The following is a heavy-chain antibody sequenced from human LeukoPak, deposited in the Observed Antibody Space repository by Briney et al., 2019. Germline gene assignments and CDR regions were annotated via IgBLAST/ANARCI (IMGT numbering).Heavy chain of an antibody. D-gene: IGHD6-13*01. J-gene: IGHJ3*02. CDR3: AREQYSSSWHDAFDI. CDR1: GFTFSDYW. CDR2: IWYDGSNK. Sequence: PGGSLRLSCAASGFTFSDYWMHWVRQAPGKGLEWVAVIWYDGSNKYYADSVKGRFTISRDNSKNTLYLQMNSLRAEDTAVYYCAREQYSSSWHDAFDIWGQGTMVTVSS. V-gene: IGHV3-33*08.